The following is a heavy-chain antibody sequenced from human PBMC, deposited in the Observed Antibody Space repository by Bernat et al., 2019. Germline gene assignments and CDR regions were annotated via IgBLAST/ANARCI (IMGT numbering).Heavy chain of an antibody. Sequence: EVQLVESGGGLVKPGGSLRLSCAASGFTFSKDWMTWVRQAPGKGLEWICRIKSRSDGGTTDYAAPVKGRFIISRDDSKNTLYLQMNSLRVEDTAVYYCMRSYDYWGRGTLVTVSS. CDR1: GFTFSKDW. V-gene: IGHV3-15*01. J-gene: IGHJ4*02. CDR3: MRSYDY. CDR2: IKSRSDGGTT. D-gene: IGHD3-10*01.